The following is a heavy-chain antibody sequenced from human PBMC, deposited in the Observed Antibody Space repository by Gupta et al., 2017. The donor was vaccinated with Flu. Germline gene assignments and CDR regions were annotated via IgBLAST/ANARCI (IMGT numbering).Heavy chain of an antibody. J-gene: IGHJ4*02. D-gene: IGHD3-9*01. CDR2: IVNDGGNT. Sequence: IHWVSQVPGKGLEVGSRIVNDGGNTDYADSVKGRFTISRDSAKNTFYLQLNSLRGDDTAMYYCTRDFDVPYGSWGQGTLVTVSS. CDR3: TRDFDVPYGS. V-gene: IGHV3-74*01.